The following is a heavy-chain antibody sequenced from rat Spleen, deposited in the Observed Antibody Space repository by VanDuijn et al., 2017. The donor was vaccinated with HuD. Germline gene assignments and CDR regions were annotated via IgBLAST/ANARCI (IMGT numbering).Heavy chain of an antibody. CDR1: GFTFSNFV. Sequence: EVQLVESGGGLVQPGSALKVSCVASGFTFSNFVIHWLRRAPENGIEWLAYINTDSSDTHYAETVKGRFTISRDNAKNTVDMQLSSLRSEDTAMYFCAREGITTRYFDYWGQGVMVTVSS. D-gene: IGHD1-10*01. V-gene: IGHV5-43*01. J-gene: IGHJ2*01. CDR3: AREGITTRYFDY. CDR2: INTDSSDT.